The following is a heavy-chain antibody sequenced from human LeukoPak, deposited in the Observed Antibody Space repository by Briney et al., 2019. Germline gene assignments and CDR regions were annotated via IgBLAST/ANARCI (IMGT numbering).Heavy chain of an antibody. J-gene: IGHJ4*02. CDR2: MSDDGST. Sequence: GGSLRLSCEVSGFSVSNNYMSRVRQAPGKGLEWVSVMSDDGSTHYADSVKGRFIVSRDNSKNTFYVQMNSVRVEDTAVYYCARDGGRSGCAHWGQGAVATVAS. CDR1: GFSVSNNY. CDR3: ARDGGRSGCAH. V-gene: IGHV3-53*01. D-gene: IGHD3-16*01.